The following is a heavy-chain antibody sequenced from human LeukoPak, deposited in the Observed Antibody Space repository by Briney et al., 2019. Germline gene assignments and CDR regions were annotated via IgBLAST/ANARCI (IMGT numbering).Heavy chain of an antibody. CDR3: ARDGYGYYYIDY. D-gene: IGHD5-12*01. V-gene: IGHV3-21*05. Sequence: PGGSLRLSCAASGFTFSSYSMNWVRQAPGKGLEWVSYISSSTSYIYYTDSAKGRFTISRDNAKNSLYLQMNSLRAEDTAVYYCARDGYGYYYIDYWGQGTLVTVSS. CDR2: ISSSTSYI. J-gene: IGHJ4*02. CDR1: GFTFSSYS.